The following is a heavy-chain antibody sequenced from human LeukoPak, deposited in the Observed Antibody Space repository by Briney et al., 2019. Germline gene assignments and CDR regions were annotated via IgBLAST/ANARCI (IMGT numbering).Heavy chain of an antibody. V-gene: IGHV3-30*01. D-gene: IGHD1-7*01. CDR2: ISYDGSNK. CDR3: ARDLANWNYVFDY. CDR1: GFTFSSYA. J-gene: IGHJ4*02. Sequence: GGSLRLSCAASGFTFSSYAMHWVRQAPGKGLEWVAVISYDGSNKYYADSVKGRFTIPRDNSKNTLYLQMNSLRAEDTAVYYCARDLANWNYVFDYWGQGTLVTVSS.